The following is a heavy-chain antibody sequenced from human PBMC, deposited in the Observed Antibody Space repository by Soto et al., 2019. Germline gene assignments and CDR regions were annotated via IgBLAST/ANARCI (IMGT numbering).Heavy chain of an antibody. CDR3: AAVSGYCSGGSCYLLH. CDR2: ISSSGSTI. V-gene: IGHV3-11*01. J-gene: IGHJ1*01. Sequence: GSLRLSCAASGFTFSDYYMSWIRQAPGKGLEWVSYISSSGSTIYYADSVKGRFTISRDNAKNSLYLQMNSLRAEDTAVYYCAAVSGYCSGGSCYLLHWGQGTLVTVSS. CDR1: GFTFSDYY. D-gene: IGHD2-15*01.